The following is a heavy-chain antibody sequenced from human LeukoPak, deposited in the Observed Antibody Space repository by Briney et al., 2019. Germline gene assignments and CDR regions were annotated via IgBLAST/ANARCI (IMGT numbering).Heavy chain of an antibody. Sequence: SVKVSCKASGGTFISYAISWVRQAPGQGLEWMGRIIPILGIANYAQKFQGRVTITADKSTSTAYMELSSLRSEDTAVYYCASLEADYGYNNFNYFDYWGQGTLVTVSS. CDR3: ASLEADYGYNNFNYFDY. CDR2: IIPILGIA. J-gene: IGHJ4*02. D-gene: IGHD5-24*01. CDR1: GGTFISYA. V-gene: IGHV1-69*04.